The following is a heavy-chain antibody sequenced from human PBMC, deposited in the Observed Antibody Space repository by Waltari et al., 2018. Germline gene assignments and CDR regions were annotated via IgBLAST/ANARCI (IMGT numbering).Heavy chain of an antibody. V-gene: IGHV3-66*01. CDR1: EISVRTNY. D-gene: IGHD2-8*02. CDR3: ARINTGYGIDV. Sequence: EIQLVESGGGLAQPGGSLRLSCVVSEISVRTNYMTWVRQAPGKGLEWVSVIFSGGGTNHADSVKGRFTISRDTSKNTLHLQINSLRAEDSAIYYCARINTGYGIDVWGQGTTVTVSS. J-gene: IGHJ6*02. CDR2: IFSGGGT.